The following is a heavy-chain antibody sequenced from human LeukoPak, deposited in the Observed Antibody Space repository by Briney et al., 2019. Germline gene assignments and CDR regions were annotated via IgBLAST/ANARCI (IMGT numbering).Heavy chain of an antibody. Sequence: GGSLRLSCAASGFTFSSYGMHWVRQAPGKGLEWVAVISYDGSNKYHADSVKGRFTISRDNSKNTLYLQMNSLRAEDTAVYYCAQGDIRGYSYGYFAYWGQGTLVTVSS. CDR3: AQGDIRGYSYGYFAY. CDR1: GFTFSSYG. CDR2: ISYDGSNK. D-gene: IGHD5-18*01. V-gene: IGHV3-30*18. J-gene: IGHJ4*02.